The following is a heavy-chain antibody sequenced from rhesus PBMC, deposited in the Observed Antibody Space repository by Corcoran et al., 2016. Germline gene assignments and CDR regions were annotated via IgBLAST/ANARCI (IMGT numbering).Heavy chain of an antibody. J-gene: IGHJ2*01. CDR1: GGSIRGGYG. V-gene: IGHV4S7*01. D-gene: IGHD2-21*01. CDR2: IYSSNGKT. CDR3: ARGPVDTVLVVVAKHWYFDI. Sequence: QVELQESGQGLLTPTDTLSLTCAVSGGSIRGGYGWGWIRQPRGKGLEGIGSIYSSNGKTSTKPSLKSPFTISTDPSTNQFSLKLRSVTAADTAVYYCARGPVDTVLVVVAKHWYFDIWGPGTPITISS.